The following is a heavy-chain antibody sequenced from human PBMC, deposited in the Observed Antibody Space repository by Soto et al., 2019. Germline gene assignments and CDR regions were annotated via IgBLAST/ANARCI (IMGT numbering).Heavy chain of an antibody. CDR1: GSTFSVYS. CDR3: ARASHWSSGYYHYYYAMDV. Sequence: GGSLRLSCAASGSTFSVYSMTWVRQAPGKGLEWVANIKEDGSEKYYVDSVKGRFTISRDNAKNSLYLRMTSLRAEDTAVYYCARASHWSSGYYHYYYAMDVWGQGTTVTVSS. V-gene: IGHV3-7*01. D-gene: IGHD3-22*01. CDR2: IKEDGSEK. J-gene: IGHJ6*02.